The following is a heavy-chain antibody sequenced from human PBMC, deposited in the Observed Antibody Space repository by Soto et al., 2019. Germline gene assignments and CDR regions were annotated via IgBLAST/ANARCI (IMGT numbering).Heavy chain of an antibody. D-gene: IGHD2-15*01. CDR3: AKVAPPIVVVVAAYFDY. CDR2: ISYDGSNK. CDR1: GFTFSSYG. J-gene: IGHJ4*02. Sequence: LRLSCAASGFTFSSYGMHWVRQAPGKGLEWVAVISYDGSNKYYADSVKGRFTISRENSKNTRYWQMNSLRAEDTAVYYCAKVAPPIVVVVAAYFDYWGQGTLVTVSS. V-gene: IGHV3-30*18.